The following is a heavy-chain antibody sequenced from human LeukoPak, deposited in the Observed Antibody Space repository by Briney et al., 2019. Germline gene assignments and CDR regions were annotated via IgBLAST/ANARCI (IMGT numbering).Heavy chain of an antibody. J-gene: IGHJ4*02. CDR3: AKDQDVVVIHSSLDY. CDR1: GFTFSSYA. V-gene: IGHV3-23*01. D-gene: IGHD3-22*01. Sequence: SGGSLRLSCAASGFTFSSYAMSWVRQAPGKGLEWVSAISGSGGSTYYADSVKGRFTISRDNSKNTLYLQMNSLRAEDTAVYYCAKDQDVVVIHSSLDYWGQGTLVTVSS. CDR2: ISGSGGST.